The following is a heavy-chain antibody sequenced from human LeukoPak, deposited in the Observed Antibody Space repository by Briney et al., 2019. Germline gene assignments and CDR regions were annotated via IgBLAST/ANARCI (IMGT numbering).Heavy chain of an antibody. CDR2: INHSGST. V-gene: IGHV4-34*01. J-gene: IGHJ4*02. CDR3: ARLRFLGFWLQAPFDY. D-gene: IGHD5-24*01. Sequence: SETLSLTCTVSGGSISSYYWSWIRQPPGKGLEWIGEINHSGSTNYNPSLKSRVTISVDTSKNQFSLKLSSVTAADTAVYYCARLRFLGFWLQAPFDYWGQGTLVTVSS. CDR1: GGSISSYY.